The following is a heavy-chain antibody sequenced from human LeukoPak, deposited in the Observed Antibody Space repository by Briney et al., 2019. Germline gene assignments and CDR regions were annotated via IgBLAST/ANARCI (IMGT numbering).Heavy chain of an antibody. V-gene: IGHV3-69-1*01. D-gene: IGHD3-3*01. Sequence: GGSLRLSCVASGFTFSSHSINWVRQAPGKGLEWIATVTSTNKIHYADSVKGRFTTSRDNAENSVYLQMNSLRDEDTAVYSCARAQTLFWEFDGFDIWGRGTKVTVSS. J-gene: IGHJ3*02. CDR3: ARAQTLFWEFDGFDI. CDR1: GFTFSSHS. CDR2: VTSTNKI.